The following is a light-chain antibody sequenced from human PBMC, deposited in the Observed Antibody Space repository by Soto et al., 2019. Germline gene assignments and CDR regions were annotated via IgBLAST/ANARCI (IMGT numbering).Light chain of an antibody. J-gene: IGKJ1*01. CDR1: QSINSK. CDR2: GAS. CDR3: QQYGSSPWA. Sequence: EIVMTQSPATLSVSPGEIATLSCRASQSINSKLAWYQQKPGQAPRLLIYGASSRATGIPDRFSGSGSGTDFTLTISRPEPEDFAVYYCQQYGSSPWAFGQGTKVDIK. V-gene: IGKV3-20*01.